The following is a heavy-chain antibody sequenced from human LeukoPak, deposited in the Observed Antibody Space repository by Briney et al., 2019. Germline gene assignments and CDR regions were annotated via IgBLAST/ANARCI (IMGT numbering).Heavy chain of an antibody. CDR2: INAGNGNT. V-gene: IGHV1-3*01. J-gene: IGHJ4*02. CDR3: ARDGSSLPPYFDY. CDR1: GYTFTSYA. D-gene: IGHD6-13*01. Sequence: GASVKVSCKASGYTFTSYAMHWVRQAPGQRLEWMGWINAGNGNTKYSQKFQGRVTITRDTSASTAYMELSSLGSEDTAVYYCARDGSSLPPYFDYWGQGTLVTVSS.